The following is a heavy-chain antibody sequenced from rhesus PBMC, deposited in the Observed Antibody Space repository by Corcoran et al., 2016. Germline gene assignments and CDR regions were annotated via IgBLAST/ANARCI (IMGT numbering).Heavy chain of an antibody. J-gene: IGHJ4*01. Sequence: QVQLQESGPGLVKPSETLSLTCAVSGYSISRGYGWGWIRQPPRKGLGWIGQIYGGSGSTYYNPSLKSRVTVSKDTSKNQFSLKLSSVTAADTAVYYCARRLATVTLSYFDYWGQGVLVTVSS. CDR2: IYGGSGST. CDR3: ARRLATVTLSYFDY. V-gene: IGHV4-127*01. D-gene: IGHD5-36*02. CDR1: GYSISRGYG.